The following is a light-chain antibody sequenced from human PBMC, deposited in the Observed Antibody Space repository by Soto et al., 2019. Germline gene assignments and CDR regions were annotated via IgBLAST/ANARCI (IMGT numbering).Light chain of an antibody. CDR1: SSDVGGSNY. V-gene: IGLV2-8*01. CDR3: CSYADSNNLV. Sequence: QSALTQPPSASGSPGQSVTISCTGTSSDVGGSNYVSWYQQHPGKAPKLMISEVSKRPSGVPDRFSGSKSGNTASLTVSGLQAEDEADYYCCSYADSNNLVFGGGTKLTVL. J-gene: IGLJ2*01. CDR2: EVS.